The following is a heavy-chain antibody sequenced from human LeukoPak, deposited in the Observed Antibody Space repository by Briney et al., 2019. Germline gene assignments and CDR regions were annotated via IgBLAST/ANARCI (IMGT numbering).Heavy chain of an antibody. J-gene: IGHJ4*02. CDR3: ARSKDDWDDYTVDY. V-gene: IGHV3-21*01. D-gene: IGHD2-2*02. Sequence: AGGSLRLSCAASGFTFSSYSMNWVRQAPGKGLEWVSSISSSSSYIYYADSVKGRFTISRDNAKNSLYLQMNSLRAEDTAVYYCARSKDDWDDYTVDYWGQGTLVTVSS. CDR2: ISSSSSYI. CDR1: GFTFSSYS.